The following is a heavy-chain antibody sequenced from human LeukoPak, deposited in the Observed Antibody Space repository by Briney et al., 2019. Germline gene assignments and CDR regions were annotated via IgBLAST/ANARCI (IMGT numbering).Heavy chain of an antibody. V-gene: IGHV3-30*02. D-gene: IGHD2-15*01. CDR3: VRRKTGPSVAATRVLGY. CDR2: IRYDGSNK. Sequence: PGGSLRLYCAASGFTFSSYGRHRVPQAPGKGLEWVAFIRYDGSNKYYAVSVKGRFTISRDNSKNTLYLQMNSLRADDTAVYYCVRRKTGPSVAATRVLGYWGQGTLVTVSS. J-gene: IGHJ4*02. CDR1: GFTFSSYG.